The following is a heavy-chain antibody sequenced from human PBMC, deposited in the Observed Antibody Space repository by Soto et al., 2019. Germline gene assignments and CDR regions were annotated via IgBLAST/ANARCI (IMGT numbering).Heavy chain of an antibody. CDR1: GYSFTVYC. V-gene: IGHV5-10-1*01. CDR3: ARSSTSVTPYFDS. Sequence: GESLKISGKASGYSFTVYCISWVLQMPGKGLEWMGRIDPSESYITYSQSFQGHVTISADKSINTAYLQWSGLKASDTAIYYCARSSTSVTPYFDSWGQGALVTVSS. J-gene: IGHJ4*02. D-gene: IGHD4-17*01. CDR2: IDPSESYI.